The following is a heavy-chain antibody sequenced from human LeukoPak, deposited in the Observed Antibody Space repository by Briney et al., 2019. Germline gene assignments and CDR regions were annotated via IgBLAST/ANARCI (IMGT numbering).Heavy chain of an antibody. CDR1: GGSFSGYY. V-gene: IGHV4-34*01. CDR2: INHSGST. J-gene: IGHJ5*02. CDR3: ARQTVAGSFDP. D-gene: IGHD6-19*01. Sequence: SETLSLTCAVYGGSFSGYYWSWIRQPPGKGLEWIGEINHSGSTYYNPSLKSRVTISVDTSKNQFSLKLSSVTAADTAVYYCARQTVAGSFDPWGQGTLVTVSS.